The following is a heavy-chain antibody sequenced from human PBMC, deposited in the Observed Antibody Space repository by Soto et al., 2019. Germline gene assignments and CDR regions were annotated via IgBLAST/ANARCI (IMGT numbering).Heavy chain of an antibody. CDR2: INHSGST. CDR1: GGSFSGYY. V-gene: IGHV4-34*01. Sequence: SETLSLTCAVYGGSFSGYYWSWIRQPPGKGLEWIGEINHSGSTNYNPSLKSRVTISVDTSKNQFSLKLSSVTAADTAVYYCARGLGFWSGYYIMRVHRYVNGFDPWGQGTLVTVSS. J-gene: IGHJ5*02. D-gene: IGHD3-3*01. CDR3: ARGLGFWSGYYIMRVHRYVNGFDP.